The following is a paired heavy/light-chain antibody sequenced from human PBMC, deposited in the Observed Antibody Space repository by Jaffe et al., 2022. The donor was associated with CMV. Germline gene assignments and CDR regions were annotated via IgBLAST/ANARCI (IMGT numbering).Heavy chain of an antibody. J-gene: IGHJ3*01. Sequence: QIHLVQSGAEVKMPGASVKVSCKTSGYTFSSYGISWVRQAPGQGLEWMGWINGDNGNTHYGQEFPGRLTMTTDRFTNSAYMELRSLKSDDTAIYYCVRDQCGGDCYSRTAFDVWGQGTMVTVSS. CDR3: VRDQCGGDCYSRTAFDV. D-gene: IGHD2-21*02. CDR2: INGDNGNT. CDR1: GYTFSSYG. V-gene: IGHV1-18*01.
Light chain of an antibody. CDR1: QSVLYSGNNKNY. Sequence: DIVMTQSPDSLAVSLGERATINCKSSQSVLYSGNNKNYLGWLQQRPGQPPKLLIYWASSRESGVPDRFSGSGSGTNFTLTISSLQAEDVAVYYCQQYYTTPRTFGQGTKVKIK. CDR3: QQYYTTPRT. CDR2: WAS. J-gene: IGKJ1*01. V-gene: IGKV4-1*01.